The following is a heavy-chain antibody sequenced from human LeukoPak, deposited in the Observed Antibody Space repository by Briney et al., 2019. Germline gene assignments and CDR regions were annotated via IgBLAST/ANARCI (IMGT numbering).Heavy chain of an antibody. CDR3: AKVGVGRLVFEY. Sequence: GGSLRLSCAASGFTFSNFAMSWARHAPGKGLQWVSAISDSGGGTFYADSVKGRFTISRDNSKNTLYLQMNSLRAEDTAGYYCAKVGVGRLVFEYCGQRTLVTVSS. V-gene: IGHV3-23*01. J-gene: IGHJ4*02. CDR2: ISDSGGGT. D-gene: IGHD3-16*01. CDR1: GFTFSNFA.